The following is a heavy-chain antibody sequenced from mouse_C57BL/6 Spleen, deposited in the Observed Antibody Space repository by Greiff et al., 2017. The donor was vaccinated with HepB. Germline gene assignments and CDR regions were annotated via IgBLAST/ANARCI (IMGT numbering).Heavy chain of an antibody. V-gene: IGHV1-5*01. CDR3: TKYYDYDEEWFAY. J-gene: IGHJ3*01. D-gene: IGHD2-4*01. CDR2: IYPGNSDT. CDR1: GYTFTSYW. Sequence: VQLKESGTVLARPGASVKMSCKTSGYTFTSYWMHWVKQRPGQGLEWIGAIYPGNSDTSYNQKFKGKAKLTAVTSASTAYMELSSLTNEDSAVYYCTKYYDYDEEWFAYWGQGTLVTVSA.